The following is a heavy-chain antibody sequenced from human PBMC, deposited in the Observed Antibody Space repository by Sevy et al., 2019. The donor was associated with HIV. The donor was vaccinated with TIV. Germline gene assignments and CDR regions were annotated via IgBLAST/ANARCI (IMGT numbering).Heavy chain of an antibody. J-gene: IGHJ5*02. CDR1: GGSISSYY. V-gene: IGHV4-59*12. CDR2: VYYTGKT. D-gene: IGHD3-3*01. CDR3: TRGDFWSGYSGFLVWFDP. Sequence: SETLSLTCTVSGGSISSYYWSWIRQPPGKGLEWLGSVYYTGKTDFNPSLNSRVNISLDTSKNEFSLNLTSVTAADTAVYYCTRGDFWSGYSGFLVWFDPWGQGNLVTVSS.